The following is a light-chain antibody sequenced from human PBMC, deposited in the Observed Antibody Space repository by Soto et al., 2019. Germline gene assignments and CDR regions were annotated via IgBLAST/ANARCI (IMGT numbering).Light chain of an antibody. V-gene: IGLV3-25*03. J-gene: IGLJ3*02. CDR1: ALPKQY. CDR2: KDS. Sequence: SYELTQPPSVSVSPGQTARITCSGDALPKQYAYWYQQKPGQAPVMLIYKDSERPSGIPERFSGSSSGTTVTLTISGVQAEDEADYYCQSADSSGSYEVFGGGTKLTVL. CDR3: QSADSSGSYEV.